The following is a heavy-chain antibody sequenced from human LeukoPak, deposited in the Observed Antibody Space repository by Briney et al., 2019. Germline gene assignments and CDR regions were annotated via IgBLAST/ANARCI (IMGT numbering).Heavy chain of an antibody. CDR1: GFIFGSYW. CDR2: IKQDGSEK. V-gene: IGHV3-7*01. J-gene: IGHJ4*02. D-gene: IGHD2-15*01. Sequence: GGSLRLSCAASGFIFGSYWMGWVRHAPGKGLEWVANIKQDGSEKYYVDSVKGRFTISRDNAKNSLYLQMNSLRAEDTAVYYCATTAGGPHDYWGQGTLVTVSS. CDR3: ATTAGGPHDY.